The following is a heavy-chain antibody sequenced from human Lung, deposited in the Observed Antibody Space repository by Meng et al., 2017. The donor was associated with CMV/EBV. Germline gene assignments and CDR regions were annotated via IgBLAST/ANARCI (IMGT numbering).Heavy chain of an antibody. CDR2: IDHSGNNK. J-gene: IGHJ4*02. CDR1: GITLNDFA. D-gene: IGHD3-3*02. CDR3: STDVGNPSMFAV. V-gene: IGHV3-23*05. Sequence: LKISCTAPGITLNDFALAWVRQALGGGLEWVSTIDHSGNNKHYAESVKDRFIISRDHSKSTLYLQMAALRAEDTALYYCSTDVGNPSMFAVWGQGTLVTVSS.